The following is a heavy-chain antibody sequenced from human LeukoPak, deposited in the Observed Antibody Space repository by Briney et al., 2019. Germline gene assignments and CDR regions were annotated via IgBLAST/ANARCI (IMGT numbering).Heavy chain of an antibody. V-gene: IGHV1-18*04. J-gene: IGHJ4*02. CDR3: ARDLVSSPYYFDY. D-gene: IGHD2-21*01. CDR1: GYTFTSYG. CDR2: ISAYNGNT. Sequence: ASVNVSCKASGYTFTSYGISWGRQAPGQGLEGMGGISAYNGNTNYAQKLQGRVTMTTDTSTSTAYMELRSLRSDDTAVYYCARDLVSSPYYFDYWGQGTLVTVSS.